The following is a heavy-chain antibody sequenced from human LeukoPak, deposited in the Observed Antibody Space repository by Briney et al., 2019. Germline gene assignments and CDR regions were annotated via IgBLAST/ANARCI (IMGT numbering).Heavy chain of an antibody. CDR3: AKHSITMIVVVSSALDY. Sequence: GGSLRLSCAASGFAFSSYAMSWVRQAPGKGLKWVSAISGSGGGTYHADSVNGRFTISRDNSKNTLYLQMNSLRAEDTAVYYCAKHSITMIVVVSSALDYWGQGTLVTVSS. V-gene: IGHV3-23*01. D-gene: IGHD3-22*01. CDR2: ISGSGGGT. CDR1: GFAFSSYA. J-gene: IGHJ4*02.